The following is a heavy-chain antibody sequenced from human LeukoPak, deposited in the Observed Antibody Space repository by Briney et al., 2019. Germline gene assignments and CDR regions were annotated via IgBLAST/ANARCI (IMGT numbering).Heavy chain of an antibody. Sequence: ASVKVSCKASGYTFTDYYLHWVRQAPGQGLEWTGWINPNSGDTKYAQNFQGRVTMTGDTSISTGYMELSGLTSDDTAVYYCARDIWNLRLIYYWGQGTLVTVSS. CDR2: INPNSGDT. V-gene: IGHV1-2*02. CDR1: GYTFTDYY. J-gene: IGHJ4*02. D-gene: IGHD3-16*01. CDR3: ARDIWNLRLIYY.